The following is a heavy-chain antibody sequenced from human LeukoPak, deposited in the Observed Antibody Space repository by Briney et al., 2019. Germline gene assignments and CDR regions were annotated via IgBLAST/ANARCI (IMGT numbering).Heavy chain of an antibody. Sequence: GGSLRLSCAAFGFTVSTNYMSWARQAPGKGLGWVSGVYSGGSTHYADSVKGRFTISRDNSKNTLYLQMNRLRGEDTAVYYCARGYLREPFDSWGQGTLVIVSS. J-gene: IGHJ4*02. CDR3: ARGYLREPFDS. V-gene: IGHV3-53*01. D-gene: IGHD1-14*01. CDR2: VYSGGST. CDR1: GFTVSTNY.